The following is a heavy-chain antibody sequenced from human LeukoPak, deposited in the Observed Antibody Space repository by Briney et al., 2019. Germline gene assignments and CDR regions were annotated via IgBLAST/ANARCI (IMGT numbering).Heavy chain of an antibody. J-gene: IGHJ5*02. CDR3: ATHLGYCSSTSCFSENWFDP. CDR2: IIPIFGTA. CDR1: GGTFSSYA. Sequence: SVKVSCEASGGTFSSYAISWVRQAPGQGLEWMGGIIPIFGTANYAQKFQGRVTITADESTSTAYMELSSLRSEDTAMYYCATHLGYCSSTSCFSENWFDPWGQGTLVTVSS. D-gene: IGHD2-2*01. V-gene: IGHV1-69*13.